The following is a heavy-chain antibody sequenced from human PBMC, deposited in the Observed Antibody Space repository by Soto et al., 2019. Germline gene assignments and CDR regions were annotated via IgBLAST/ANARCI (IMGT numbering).Heavy chain of an antibody. CDR2: LTPIFGTP. CDR1: GGTFSRFA. Sequence: VQLVQSGAEVKKPGSSVKVSCRASGGTFSRFAISWVRQAPGQGFEWMGGLTPIFGTPTYAERFQGRVTVTADESTSTAYMELSSLRSEDTAVYYCAKYHLGALGSNWFDPWGQGTLVTVSS. CDR3: AKYHLGALGSNWFDP. V-gene: IGHV1-69*01. J-gene: IGHJ5*02. D-gene: IGHD2-2*01.